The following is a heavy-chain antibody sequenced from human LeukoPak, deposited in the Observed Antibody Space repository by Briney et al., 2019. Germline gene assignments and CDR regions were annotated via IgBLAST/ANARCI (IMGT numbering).Heavy chain of an antibody. CDR1: GFTFSNAW. CDR3: TTMEYAAFYI. D-gene: IGHD2/OR15-2a*01. J-gene: IGHJ3*02. Sequence: PGGSLRLSCAASGFTFSNAWVTCVRQAPGKGLEWVGRVKSKTDGGTTDYAAPVKGRFTISRDDSKNTLYLQMNSLKTEDTAVYYCTTMEYAAFYIWGQGTMVTVSS. CDR2: VKSKTDGGTT. V-gene: IGHV3-15*01.